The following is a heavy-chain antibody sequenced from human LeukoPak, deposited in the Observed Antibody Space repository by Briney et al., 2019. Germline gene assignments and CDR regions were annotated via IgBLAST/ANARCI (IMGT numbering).Heavy chain of an antibody. CDR1: GYTFTSYG. CDR3: ARDLRYYDSSGYLSIDY. D-gene: IGHD3-22*01. J-gene: IGHJ4*02. V-gene: IGHV1-18*01. Sequence: GASVKVSCKASGYTFTSYGISWVRQAPGQGLEWMGWISAYNDNTNYAQKLQGRVTMTTDTSTSTAYMELRSLRSDDTAVYYCARDLRYYDSSGYLSIDYWGQGTLVTVSS. CDR2: ISAYNDNT.